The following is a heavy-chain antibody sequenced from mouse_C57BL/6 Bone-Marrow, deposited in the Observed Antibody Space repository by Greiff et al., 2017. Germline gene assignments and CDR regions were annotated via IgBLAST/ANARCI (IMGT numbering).Heavy chain of an antibody. Sequence: EVQVVESGGGLVKPGGSLKLSCAASGFTFSDYGMHWVRQAPEKGLEWVAYISSGSSTIYYADTLKGRFTITRDNAKNTLFLQMTSLGSEDTAMYYCARAGGSQEPWFAYWGQGTMVTVSA. J-gene: IGHJ3*01. CDR2: ISSGSSTI. CDR1: GFTFSDYG. D-gene: IGHD1-1*02. CDR3: ARAGGSQEPWFAY. V-gene: IGHV5-17*01.